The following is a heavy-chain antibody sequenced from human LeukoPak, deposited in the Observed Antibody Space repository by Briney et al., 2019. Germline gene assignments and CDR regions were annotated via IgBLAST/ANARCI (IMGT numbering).Heavy chain of an antibody. J-gene: IGHJ3*02. V-gene: IGHV4-39*07. D-gene: IGHD3-9*01. Sequence: SETLSLTCSVSGGSITNTNYYWGWIRQPPGKGLERIGSIYYSGSTYSNPSLKSRVTISLDTSKNQLSLRLRSVTAADTAVYYCARELRIFDRDAFDIWGHGTMVIVST. CDR1: GGSITNTNYY. CDR3: ARELRIFDRDAFDI. CDR2: IYYSGST.